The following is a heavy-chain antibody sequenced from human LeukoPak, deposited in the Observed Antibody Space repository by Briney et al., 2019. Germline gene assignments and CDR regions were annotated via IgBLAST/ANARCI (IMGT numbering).Heavy chain of an antibody. Sequence: GESLKISCKGSGYRFTSYWIGWVRQMPGKGLEWMGIIYPGDSDTTYSPSFQGQVTISADKSISTAYLQWSSLKASDTAMYYCARCDYGDYEVDAFDIWGQGTMVTVSS. CDR3: ARCDYGDYEVDAFDI. J-gene: IGHJ3*02. V-gene: IGHV5-51*01. CDR1: GYRFTSYW. CDR2: IYPGDSDT. D-gene: IGHD4-17*01.